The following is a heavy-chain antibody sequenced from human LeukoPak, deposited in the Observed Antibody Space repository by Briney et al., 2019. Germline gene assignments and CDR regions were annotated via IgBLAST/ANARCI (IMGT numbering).Heavy chain of an antibody. J-gene: IGHJ4*02. CDR2: FSESGGNT. CDR1: GFTFSNYA. D-gene: IGHD6-13*01. V-gene: IGHV3-23*01. CDR3: AKQSAGSAAWYSLHYDF. Sequence: PGGSLRLSCAASGFTFSNYALSWVRQAPGKGLEWVSTFSESGGNTYYADSVKGRFTISRDNSKNTLYLQMNSLRAEDTAVYFCAKQSAGSAAWYSLHYDFWGQGTLVTVSS.